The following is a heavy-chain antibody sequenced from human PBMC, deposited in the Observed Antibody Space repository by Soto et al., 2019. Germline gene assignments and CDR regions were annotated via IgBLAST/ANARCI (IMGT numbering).Heavy chain of an antibody. V-gene: IGHV1-3*01. CDR3: ARAPSGWYWFDP. CDR2: INAGNGNT. CDR1: GYTFTSYA. Sequence: ASVKVSCKASGYTFTSYAMHWVRQAPGQRLEWMGWINAGNGNTKYSQKFQGRVTITRDTSASTAYMELGSLRSEDTAVYYCARAPSGWYWFDPWGQGTLVTVSS. J-gene: IGHJ5*02. D-gene: IGHD6-19*01.